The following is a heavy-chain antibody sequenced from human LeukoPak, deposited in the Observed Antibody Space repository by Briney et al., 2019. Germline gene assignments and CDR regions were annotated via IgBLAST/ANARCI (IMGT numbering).Heavy chain of an antibody. D-gene: IGHD3-10*01. Sequence: SETLSLTCTVSGASISDYYWTWIRQPPGKGLEWIGSIYYSGSTFYNPSLKSRVTISVDTSKNQFSLKLSSVTATDTAVYYCAKTQTRVVWGKGTTVTVSS. V-gene: IGHV4-59*05. CDR1: GASISDYY. J-gene: IGHJ6*03. CDR3: AKTQTRVV. CDR2: IYYSGST.